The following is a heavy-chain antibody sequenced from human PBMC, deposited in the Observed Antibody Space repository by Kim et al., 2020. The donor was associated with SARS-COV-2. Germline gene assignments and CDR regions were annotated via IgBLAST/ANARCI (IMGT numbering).Heavy chain of an antibody. V-gene: IGHV4-59*01. CDR2: INYSGST. Sequence: SETLSLTCTVSGGSISSYYWSWIRQPPGKELEWIGYINYSGSTNYNPSLKSRVTISVDTSKNQFSLKLSSVTAADTAVYYCARGRSRFSWAVAVDSWGQGTLVTVSS. D-gene: IGHD6-19*01. CDR1: GGSISSYY. J-gene: IGHJ4*02. CDR3: ARGRSRFSWAVAVDS.